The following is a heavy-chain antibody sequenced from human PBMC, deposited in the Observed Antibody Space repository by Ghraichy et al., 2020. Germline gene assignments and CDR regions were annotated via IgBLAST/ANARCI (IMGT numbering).Heavy chain of an antibody. CDR2: IFHSGTT. V-gene: IGHV4-59*11. Sequence: SETLSLTCIVSGLSISPHYWGWIRQSPEKGLEYIGNIFHSGTTNYNPSLRGRVTMSVDTSKNQFSLQLTSVTAADTARYFCVRRPIMSTITVFDNWGQGLLVVVSS. J-gene: IGHJ4*02. CDR1: GLSISPHY. CDR3: VRRPIMSTITVFDN. D-gene: IGHD5/OR15-5a*01.